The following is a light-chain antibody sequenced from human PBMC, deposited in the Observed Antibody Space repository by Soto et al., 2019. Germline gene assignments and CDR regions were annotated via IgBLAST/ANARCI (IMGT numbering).Light chain of an antibody. J-gene: IGLJ3*02. CDR1: SGSIASNY. Sequence: NFMLTQPNSVSESPGKTVTISCTRSSGSIASNYVKWYQQRPGSAPTTVIYEDNQRPSGVTDRFSGSIDSSSNSASLTISGLKTEDEADYYCQSYDISKLWVFGGGTKLTVL. CDR3: QSYDISKLWV. V-gene: IGLV6-57*04. CDR2: EDN.